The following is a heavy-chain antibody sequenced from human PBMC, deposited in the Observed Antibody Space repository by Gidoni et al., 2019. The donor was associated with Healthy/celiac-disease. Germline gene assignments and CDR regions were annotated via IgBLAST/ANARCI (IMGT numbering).Heavy chain of an antibody. V-gene: IGHV4-31*03. CDR2: IYYSGST. CDR1: GGSISRGGSY. CDR3: ASTIFGVAVYYYGMDV. D-gene: IGHD3-3*01. Sequence: QVQLQESGPGLVKPSQTLSLTCTVSGGSISRGGSYWSWIRQHPGKGLEWIGYIYYSGSTYYNPSLKSRVTISVDTSKNQFSLKLSSVTAADTAVYDCASTIFGVAVYYYGMDVWGQGTTVTVSS. J-gene: IGHJ6*02.